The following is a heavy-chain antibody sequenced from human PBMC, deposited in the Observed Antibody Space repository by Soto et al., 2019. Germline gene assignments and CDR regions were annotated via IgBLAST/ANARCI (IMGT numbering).Heavy chain of an antibody. CDR3: ASGRGYDILTGYYPYFDY. J-gene: IGHJ4*02. V-gene: IGHV3-9*01. D-gene: IGHD3-9*01. Sequence: GGSLRLSCAASGFIFDDYAMHWVRQAPGRGLEWVSGISWNSGSIGYADSVKGRFTISRDNAKKSLYLQMNSLRAEDTALYYCASGRGYDILTGYYPYFDYWGQGTLVTSPQ. CDR2: ISWNSGSI. CDR1: GFIFDDYA.